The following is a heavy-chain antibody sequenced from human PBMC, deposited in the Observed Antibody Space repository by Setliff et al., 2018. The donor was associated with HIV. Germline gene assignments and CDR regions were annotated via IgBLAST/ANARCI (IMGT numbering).Heavy chain of an antibody. V-gene: IGHV3-23*01. CDR3: TKEVPYSNGFMYFDY. CDR1: GFTFSNYA. J-gene: IGHJ4*02. D-gene: IGHD3-22*01. CDR2: ISGDGETT. Sequence: GGSLRLSCAVSGFTFSNYALSWVRQAPGKGLECVSVISGDGETTYYADSVKGRFTISRDNSKNTLFLQMNNLRAEDTAVYYCTKEVPYSNGFMYFDYWGQGTLVTVSS.